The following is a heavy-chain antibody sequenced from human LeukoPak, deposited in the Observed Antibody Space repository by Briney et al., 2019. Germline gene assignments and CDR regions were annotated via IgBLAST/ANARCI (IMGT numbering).Heavy chain of an antibody. J-gene: IGHJ4*02. V-gene: IGHV3-7*01. Sequence: PGGSLRLSCAASGFIFKKYWMNWVRQVPGKGLECLANIKEDGSETYYADSVKGRFTISRDNSKNTLYLQMNSLRAEDTAVYYCARYCSSTSCYEGFDYWGQGTLVTVSS. CDR3: ARYCSSTSCYEGFDY. CDR1: GFIFKKYW. D-gene: IGHD2-2*01. CDR2: IKEDGSET.